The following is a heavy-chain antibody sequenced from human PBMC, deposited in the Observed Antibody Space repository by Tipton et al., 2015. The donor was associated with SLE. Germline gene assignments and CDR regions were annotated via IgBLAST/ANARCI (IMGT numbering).Heavy chain of an antibody. V-gene: IGHV4-59*12. Sequence: TLSLTCTVSGGSISSYYWSWIRQPPGKGLEWIGSIYYSGSTYYNPSLKSRVTISVDTSKNQFSLKLGSVTAADTAVYYCARGGEAVAGTAYFQHWGQGTLVTVSS. J-gene: IGHJ1*01. CDR1: GGSISSYY. CDR3: ARGGEAVAGTAYFQH. CDR2: IYYSGST. D-gene: IGHD6-19*01.